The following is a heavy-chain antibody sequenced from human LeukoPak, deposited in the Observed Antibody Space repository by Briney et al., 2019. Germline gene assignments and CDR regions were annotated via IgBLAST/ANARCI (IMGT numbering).Heavy chain of an antibody. J-gene: IGHJ4*02. CDR1: GYTFTSYY. V-gene: IGHV1-46*01. D-gene: IGHD1-26*01. CDR3: ATVGELLGRYYFDY. CDR2: INPSGGST. Sequence: ASVKASCKASGYTFTSYYMHWVRQAPGQGLEWMGIINPSGGSTSYAQKFQGRVTMTEDTSTDTAYMELSSLRSEDTAVYYCATVGELLGRYYFDYWGQGTLVTVSS.